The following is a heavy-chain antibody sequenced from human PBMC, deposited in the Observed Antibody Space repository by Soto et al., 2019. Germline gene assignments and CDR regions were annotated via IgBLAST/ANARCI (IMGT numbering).Heavy chain of an antibody. D-gene: IGHD5-12*01. Sequence: GSGPTLVNPTQTLTLTCTFSGFSLSTSGVGVGWIRQPPGKALQWLALIYWDDDKYYSPSLKSRLTITKDTSKNQVVLTVTNMDPVDTATYYCAHRRPGGYDYDYWGQGTLVTVSS. CDR1: GFSLSTSGVG. CDR3: AHRRPGGYDYDY. CDR2: IYWDDDK. V-gene: IGHV2-5*02. J-gene: IGHJ4*02.